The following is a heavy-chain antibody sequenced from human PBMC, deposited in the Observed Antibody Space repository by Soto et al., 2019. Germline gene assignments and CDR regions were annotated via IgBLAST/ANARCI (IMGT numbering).Heavy chain of an antibody. CDR1: GFTFSTSW. V-gene: IGHV3-7*01. CDR3: TRETLRDAIDI. CDR2: INQDGSEK. J-gene: IGHJ3*02. Sequence: GGSLRLSCAASGFTFSTSWMDWVRQTPGKGLEWVANINQDGSEKNYVDSVKGRFTISRDNAKNSLFLQMSSLTAEDSGLYYCTRETLRDAIDIWGQGTMVTVSS.